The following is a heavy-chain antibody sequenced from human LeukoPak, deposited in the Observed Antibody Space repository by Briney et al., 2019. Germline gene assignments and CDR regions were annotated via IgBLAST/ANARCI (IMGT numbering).Heavy chain of an antibody. D-gene: IGHD2-2*01. V-gene: IGHV3-23*01. CDR1: GFTFSSYA. CDR3: AKDRNCSSTSCYWTEYFQH. CDR2: ISGSGGST. J-gene: IGHJ1*01. Sequence: PGGSLRLSCAASGFTFSSYAMSWVRQAPGKGLEWVSAISGSGGSTYYADSVKGRFTISRDNSKNTLYLQMNSLRAEDTAVYYCAKDRNCSSTSCYWTEYFQHWGQGTLVTVSS.